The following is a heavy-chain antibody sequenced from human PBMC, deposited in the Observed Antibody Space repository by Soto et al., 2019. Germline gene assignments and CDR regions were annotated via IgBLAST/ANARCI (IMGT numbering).Heavy chain of an antibody. J-gene: IGHJ5*02. Sequence: PGGSLRLSCAASGFTFSDYYMSWIRQAPGKGLEWVSYISSSGSTIYYADSVKGRFTMTRDTSTSTVYMELSSLRSEDTAVYYCARDVGYCSSTSCYNWFDPWGQGTLVTVSS. V-gene: IGHV3-11*01. CDR3: ARDVGYCSSTSCYNWFDP. CDR1: GFTFSDYY. D-gene: IGHD2-2*01. CDR2: ISSSGSTI.